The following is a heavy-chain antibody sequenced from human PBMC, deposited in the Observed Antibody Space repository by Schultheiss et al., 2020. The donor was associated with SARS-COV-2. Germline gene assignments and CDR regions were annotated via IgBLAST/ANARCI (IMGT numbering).Heavy chain of an antibody. D-gene: IGHD2-2*01. J-gene: IGHJ6*03. CDR3: ARGGTYCSSTSCYLDYYYYYMDV. CDR1: GFTFSSYA. V-gene: IGHV3-23*01. CDR2: ISGSGGST. Sequence: SCAASGFTFSSYAMSWVRQAPGKGLEWVSAISGSGGSTYYADSVKGRFTISRDNSKNTLYLQMNSLRAGDTAVYYCARGGTYCSSTSCYLDYYYYYMDVWGKGTTVTVSS.